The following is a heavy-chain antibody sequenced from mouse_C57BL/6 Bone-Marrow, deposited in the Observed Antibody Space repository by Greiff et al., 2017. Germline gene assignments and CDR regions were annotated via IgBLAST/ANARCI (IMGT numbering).Heavy chain of an antibody. CDR1: GYTFTDYY. CDR3: AGGGLRRDYAMDY. V-gene: IGHV1-19*01. D-gene: IGHD2-2*01. Sequence: EVQLQQSGPVLVKPGASVKMSCKASGYTFTDYYMNWVKQSPGKSLEWIGDINPYNGGTSYNQKFKGKATLTVDKSSSTAYLQLNSLTSDDSAVXYCAGGGLRRDYAMDYWGQGTSVTVSS. CDR2: INPYNGGT. J-gene: IGHJ4*01.